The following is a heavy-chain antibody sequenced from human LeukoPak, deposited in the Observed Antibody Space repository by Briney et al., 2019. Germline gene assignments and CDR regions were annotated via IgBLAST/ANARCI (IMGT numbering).Heavy chain of an antibody. D-gene: IGHD6-19*01. CDR1: GFTFSSYW. J-gene: IGHJ4*02. Sequence: QSGGSLRLSCAASGFTFSSYWMHWVRQAPGKGLVWVSRINSDGSSTSYADFVKGRFTISRDNAKNTLYLQMNSLRAEDTAVYYCARENSGTTGDYWGQGTLVTVSS. CDR2: INSDGSST. V-gene: IGHV3-74*01. CDR3: ARENSGTTGDY.